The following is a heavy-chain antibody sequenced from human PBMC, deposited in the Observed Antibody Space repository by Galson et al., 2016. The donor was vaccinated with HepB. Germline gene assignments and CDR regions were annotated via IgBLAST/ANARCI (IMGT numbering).Heavy chain of an antibody. CDR1: GGSVSSSSH. J-gene: IGHJ4*02. CDR3: ARLGYVSSGYDLPHFDY. Sequence: SETLSLTCTVSGGSVSSSSHWGWIRQPPGKGLEWIGSIYYSGSTYYNPSLKSRITISVDTSKNQFSLKLSSVTAADTAVYYCARLGYVSSGYDLPHFDYWGQGTLVTVSS. CDR2: IYYSGST. V-gene: IGHV4-39*01. D-gene: IGHD3-22*01.